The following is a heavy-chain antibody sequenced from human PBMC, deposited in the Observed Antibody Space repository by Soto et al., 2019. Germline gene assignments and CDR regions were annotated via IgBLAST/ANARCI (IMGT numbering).Heavy chain of an antibody. Sequence: QVQLVESGGGVVQPGRSLGLSSAAPGFTFNKYGMHWVRQAPGKGLEGVAVIWYDGSDKYYADYVNGRFTISRDNSKNARDLQMNSLSAEDTAVYYCASCMEPSSDYGLDVWGQGTTVTVSS. CDR3: ASCMEPSSDYGLDV. V-gene: IGHV3-33*01. J-gene: IGHJ6*02. CDR2: IWYDGSDK. D-gene: IGHD1-1*01. CDR1: GFTFNKYG.